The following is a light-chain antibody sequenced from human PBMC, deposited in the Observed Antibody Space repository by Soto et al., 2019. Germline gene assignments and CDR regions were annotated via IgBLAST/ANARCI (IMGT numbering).Light chain of an antibody. Sequence: GDRVTITCRASQSIGRWLAWYQQKPGRAPKLLIHAASSLERGVPSRFRGSGSGTQFALTITSLQPDDLATYYCQQYETFFRTFGQGTKVEI. CDR3: QQYETFFRT. CDR2: AAS. V-gene: IGKV1-5*03. J-gene: IGKJ1*01. CDR1: QSIGRW.